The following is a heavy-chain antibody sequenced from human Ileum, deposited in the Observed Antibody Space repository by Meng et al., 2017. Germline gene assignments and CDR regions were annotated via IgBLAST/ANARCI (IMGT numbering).Heavy chain of an antibody. D-gene: IGHD1-26*01. J-gene: IGHJ4*02. V-gene: IGHV4-39*07. CDR2: ITYSGST. Sequence: SETLSLTCTVSGGSISISDFVWAWIRQPPGKGLEWIGHITYSGSTYYNPSLKSRVTISVDTSKNQFFLKLTSVTAADTAVYYCGRGGSGKDYWGQGRVVTVSS. CDR1: GGSISISDFV. CDR3: GRGGSGKDY.